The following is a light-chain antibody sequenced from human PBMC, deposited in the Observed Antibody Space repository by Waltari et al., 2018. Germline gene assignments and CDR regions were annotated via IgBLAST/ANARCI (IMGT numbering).Light chain of an antibody. V-gene: IGLV1-47*01. CDR1: PTNIESNS. CDR2: RND. CDR3: AAWDDSLRGFIM. J-gene: IGLJ3*02. Sequence: QSVLTQPPSASGTPGQRVTISCSGSPTNIESNSVHWYQQLPGAAPKLLIYRNDQRPSGVPDRFSGSKTGTSASLAISGLRSEDEADYYCAAWDDSLRGFIMFGGGTKLTVL.